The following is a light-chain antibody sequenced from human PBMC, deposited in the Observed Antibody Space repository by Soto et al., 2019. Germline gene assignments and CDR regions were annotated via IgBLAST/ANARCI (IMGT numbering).Light chain of an antibody. CDR3: QQYNNWPPWT. CDR2: GAS. J-gene: IGKJ1*01. CDR1: QSVSSN. V-gene: IGKV3-15*01. Sequence: ILIARSPATLSVSRGERATLSCMASQSVSSNLAWYQQKPGQAPRLLIYGASTRATGIPARFSGSGSGTDFTLTISSLQSEDFAVYYCQQYNNWPPWTFGQGTKVDIK.